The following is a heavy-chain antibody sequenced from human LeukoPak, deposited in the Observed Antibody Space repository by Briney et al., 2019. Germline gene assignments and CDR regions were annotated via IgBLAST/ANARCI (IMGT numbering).Heavy chain of an antibody. Sequence: ASVKVSCKASGYTFTGYYMHWVRQAPGQGLEWMGWINPNSGGTNYAQKFQGRVTMTRDTSISTAYMELSSLRSEDTAVYYCATSGYSSSWYVGTGWFDPWGQGTLVTVSS. CDR3: ATSGYSSSWYVGTGWFDP. D-gene: IGHD6-13*01. V-gene: IGHV1-2*02. J-gene: IGHJ5*02. CDR2: INPNSGGT. CDR1: GYTFTGYY.